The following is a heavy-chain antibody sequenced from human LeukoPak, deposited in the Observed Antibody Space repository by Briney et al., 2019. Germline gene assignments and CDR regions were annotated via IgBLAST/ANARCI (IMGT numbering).Heavy chain of an antibody. Sequence: PGGSLRLSCAASGFTFSSYGMHWVRQAPGRGLEWVAVIWYDGSNKYYADSVKGRFTISRDNSKSTLYLQMNSLRAEDTAVYYCASGTRNYYDSSGPFDYWGQGTLVTVSS. CDR2: IWYDGSNK. CDR3: ASGTRNYYDSSGPFDY. J-gene: IGHJ4*02. CDR1: GFTFSSYG. V-gene: IGHV3-33*01. D-gene: IGHD3-22*01.